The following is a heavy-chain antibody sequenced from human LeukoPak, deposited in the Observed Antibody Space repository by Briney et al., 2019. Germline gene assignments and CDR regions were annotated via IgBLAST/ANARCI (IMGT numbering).Heavy chain of an antibody. CDR2: ISGSGGST. V-gene: IGHV3-23*01. Sequence: GGPLRLPCAASGFTFSSYAMSWVRQAPGKGLEWVSAISGSGGSTYYADSVKGRFTISRDNSKNTLYLQMNSLRAEDTAVYYCAKSRLCCSGWYHWGQGTLVTVSS. D-gene: IGHD6-19*01. J-gene: IGHJ4*02. CDR1: GFTFSSYA. CDR3: AKSRLCCSGWYH.